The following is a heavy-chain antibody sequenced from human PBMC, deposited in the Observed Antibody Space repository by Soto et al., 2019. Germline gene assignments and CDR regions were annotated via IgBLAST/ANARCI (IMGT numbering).Heavy chain of an antibody. CDR1: GGSISSSNW. J-gene: IGHJ4*02. D-gene: IGHD3-10*01. CDR3: ATKYGSGRQFDY. CDR2: IYHSGST. V-gene: IGHV4-4*02. Sequence: SETLSLTCAVSGGSISSSNWWSWVRQPPGKGLEWIGEIYHSGSTNYNPSLKSRVTISVDKSKNQFSLKLSSVTAADTAVYYCATKYGSGRQFDYWGQGTLVTVS.